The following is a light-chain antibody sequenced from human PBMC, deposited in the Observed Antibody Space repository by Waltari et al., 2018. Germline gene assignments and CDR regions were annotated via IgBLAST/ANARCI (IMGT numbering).Light chain of an antibody. CDR1: QGISSSF. CDR3: QQYGSSPPFT. Sequence: EIVLTQSPRTLSLSPGDRVTLSCRASQGISSSFLAWYRQKPGQAPSLLLHGASSRATGIPDRFSGSGSGTDFTLTISRLEPEDSAVYYCQQYGSSPPFTFGQGTKLEI. V-gene: IGKV3-20*01. J-gene: IGKJ2*01. CDR2: GAS.